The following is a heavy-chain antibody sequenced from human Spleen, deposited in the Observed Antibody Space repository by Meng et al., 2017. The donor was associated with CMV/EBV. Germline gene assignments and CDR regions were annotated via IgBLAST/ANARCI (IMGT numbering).Heavy chain of an antibody. V-gene: IGHV3-9*01. Sequence: SLKISCATSGFTFDDFAMHWVRQGPGKGLEWVSGISWNSDTKGYADSVKGRFTISRDNSKNTLYLQMNSLRAEDTAVYYCTGDNWNPGGYYYGMDVWGQGTTVTVSS. CDR3: TGDNWNPGGYYYGMDV. J-gene: IGHJ6*02. D-gene: IGHD1-20*01. CDR2: ISWNSDTK. CDR1: GFTFDDFA.